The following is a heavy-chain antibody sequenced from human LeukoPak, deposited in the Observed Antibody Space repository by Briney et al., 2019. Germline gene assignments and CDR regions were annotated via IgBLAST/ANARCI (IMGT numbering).Heavy chain of an antibody. Sequence: GSLRLSCAASGFTFSSYGMHWVRQAPGKGLEWVAVIWYDGSNKYYADSVKGRFTISRDNSKNTLYLQMNSLRAEDTAVYYCARSETGTYYYYYYMDVWGKGTTVTVSS. CDR1: GFTFSSYG. CDR2: IWYDGSNK. J-gene: IGHJ6*03. D-gene: IGHD7-27*01. V-gene: IGHV3-33*01. CDR3: ARSETGTYYYYYYMDV.